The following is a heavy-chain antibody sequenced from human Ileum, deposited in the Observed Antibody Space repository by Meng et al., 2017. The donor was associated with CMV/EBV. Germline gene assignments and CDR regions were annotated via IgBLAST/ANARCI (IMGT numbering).Heavy chain of an antibody. Sequence: GESLKISCAASGFTFSSYWMHWVRQAPGKGLVWVSRINSDGSSTSYADSVKGRFTISRDNAKNTLYLQMNSLRAEDTAVYYCARGDRGWFDPWGQGTLVTVYS. CDR2: INSDGSST. J-gene: IGHJ5*02. CDR1: GFTFSSYW. CDR3: ARGDRGWFDP. D-gene: IGHD3-10*01. V-gene: IGHV3-74*01.